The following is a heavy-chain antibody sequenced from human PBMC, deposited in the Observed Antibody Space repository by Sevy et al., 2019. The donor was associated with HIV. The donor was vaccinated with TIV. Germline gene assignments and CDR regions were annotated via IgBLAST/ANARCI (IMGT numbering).Heavy chain of an antibody. D-gene: IGHD3-22*01. CDR3: VRGQEYYYDSSGYYSLYNWFDP. V-gene: IGHV4-34*01. CDR2: INHSGST. CDR1: GGSFSGYY. Sequence: SETLSLTCAVYGGSFSGYYWSWIRQPPGKGLEWIGEINHSGSTNYNPSLKSRVTISVDTSKNQFSLKLSSVTAADTAVYYCVRGQEYYYDSSGYYSLYNWFDPWGQGTLVTVSS. J-gene: IGHJ5*02.